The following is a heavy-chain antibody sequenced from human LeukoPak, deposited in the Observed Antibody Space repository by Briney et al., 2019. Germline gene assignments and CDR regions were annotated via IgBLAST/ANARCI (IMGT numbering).Heavy chain of an antibody. CDR1: GFTFSSYA. V-gene: IGHV3-64*04. CDR3: ARTAYYDISTGYPYYFDY. J-gene: IGHJ4*02. CDR2: ISSNGGST. D-gene: IGHD3-9*01. Sequence: GGSLRLSCSASGFTFSSYAMHWVRQAPGKGLEYVSAISSNGGSTYYADSVKGRFTISRDNSKNSLYLQMNSLRDEDTAVYYCARTAYYDISTGYPYYFDYWGQGTLVTVSS.